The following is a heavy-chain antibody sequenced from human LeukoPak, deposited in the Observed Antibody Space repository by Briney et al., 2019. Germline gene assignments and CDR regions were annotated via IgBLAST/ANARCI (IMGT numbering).Heavy chain of an antibody. CDR1: GFTFTTHD. J-gene: IGHJ4*02. D-gene: IGHD3-22*01. CDR2: MNPGSGDT. V-gene: IGHV1-8*01. Sequence: GASVKVSCKTSGFTFTTHDINWVRQATGKGLEWMGWMNPGSGDTGYEQRFQGRVTMTRDTAINTAYMELSSLRSGDAAVYYCARGLGSYDTTWYPPLRYWGQGTLVTVSS. CDR3: ARGLGSYDTTWYPPLRY.